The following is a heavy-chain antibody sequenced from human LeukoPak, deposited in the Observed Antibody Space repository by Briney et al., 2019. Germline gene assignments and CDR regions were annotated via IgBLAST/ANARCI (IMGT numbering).Heavy chain of an antibody. CDR2: ISSNGGST. J-gene: IGHJ4*02. Sequence: GGSLRLSCSASGFTFSNYAMHWVRQAPGKGLEYVSSISSNGGSTYYADSVKGRFTISRDNSKNTLYIQMSSLRAEDTAVYYCVSPSYGSGSYELDYWGQGTLVTVSS. CDR3: VSPSYGSGSYELDY. V-gene: IGHV3-64D*06. D-gene: IGHD3-10*01. CDR1: GFTFSNYA.